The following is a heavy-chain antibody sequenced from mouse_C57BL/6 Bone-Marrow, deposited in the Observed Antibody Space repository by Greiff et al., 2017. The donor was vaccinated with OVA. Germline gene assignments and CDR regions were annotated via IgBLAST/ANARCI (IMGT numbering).Heavy chain of an antibody. J-gene: IGHJ3*01. D-gene: IGHD1-1*01. CDR2: IDPETGGT. CDR1: GYTFTDYE. Sequence: VKLQQSGAELVRPGASVTLSCKASGYTFTDYEMHWVKQTPVHGLEWIGAIDPETGGTAYNQKFKGKAILTADKSSSTAYMELRSLTSEDSAVYYCTRRYYGSSYGFAYWGQGTLVTVSA. CDR3: TRRYYGSSYGFAY. V-gene: IGHV1-15*01.